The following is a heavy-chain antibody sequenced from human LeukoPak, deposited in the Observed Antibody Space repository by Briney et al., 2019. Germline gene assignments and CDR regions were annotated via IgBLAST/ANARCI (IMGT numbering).Heavy chain of an antibody. J-gene: IGHJ4*02. CDR2: IIPIFGTA. D-gene: IGHD5-18*01. CDR3: ASGDTAMVYFDY. V-gene: IGHV1-69*13. Sequence: SVKVSCKTSGGTFNSYAISWVRQAPGQGLEWMGGIIPIFGTANYAQKFQGRVTITADESTSTAYMELSSLRSEDTAVYYCASGDTAMVYFDYWGQGTLVTVSS. CDR1: GGTFNSYA.